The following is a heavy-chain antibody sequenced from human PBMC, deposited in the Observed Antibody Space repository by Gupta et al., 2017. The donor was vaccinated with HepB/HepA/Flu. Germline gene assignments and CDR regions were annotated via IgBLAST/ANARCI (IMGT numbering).Heavy chain of an antibody. J-gene: IGHJ5*02. CDR2: ISGSGGST. V-gene: IGHV3-23*01. D-gene: IGHD3-3*01. Sequence: EVQLLESGGGLVQPGGSLRLSCAASGFTFSSYAMSWVRQAPGKGLEWVSAISGSGGSTYYADSVKGRFTISRDNSKNTLYLQMNSLRAEDTAVYYCAKDLGTGFWEWLPNWFDPWGQGTLVTVSS. CDR3: AKDLGTGFWEWLPNWFDP. CDR1: GFTFSSYA.